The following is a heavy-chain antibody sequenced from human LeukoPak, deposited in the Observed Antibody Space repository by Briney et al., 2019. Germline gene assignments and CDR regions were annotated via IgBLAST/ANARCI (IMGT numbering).Heavy chain of an antibody. Sequence: SVKVSCKVSGYTLNELSMHWVRQAPGKGLEGMGGVDPEDGEAIYAQNFQGRVTLTEDKSPDTVYLELNSLTSEDTAVYYCAIPSGTFLAYYFGLDVWGQGTTVTVSS. CDR2: VDPEDGEA. V-gene: IGHV1-24*01. J-gene: IGHJ6*02. CDR3: AIPSGTFLAYYFGLDV. CDR1: GYTLNELS. D-gene: IGHD1-26*01.